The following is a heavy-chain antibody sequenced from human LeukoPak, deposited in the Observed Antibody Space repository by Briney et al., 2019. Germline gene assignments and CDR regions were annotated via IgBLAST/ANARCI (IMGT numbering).Heavy chain of an antibody. CDR2: INSDGSST. CDR1: GFTFSSYW. D-gene: IGHD5-24*01. CDR3: ARVPQWLDAFDI. J-gene: IGHJ3*02. Sequence: GGSLRLSCAAYGFTFSSYWMHWVRQAPGKGLVWVSRINSDGSSTSYADSVKGRFTISRDNAKNTLYLQMNSLRAEDTAVYYCARVPQWLDAFDIWGQGTMVTVSS. V-gene: IGHV3-74*01.